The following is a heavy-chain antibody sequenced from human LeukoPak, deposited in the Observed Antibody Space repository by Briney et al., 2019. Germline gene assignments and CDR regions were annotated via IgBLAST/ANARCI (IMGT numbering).Heavy chain of an antibody. CDR3: AKIGYCSSASCLGDTFEI. V-gene: IGHV3-30*02. D-gene: IGHD2-2*01. CDR1: GFIFSNYG. Sequence: PGGSLRLSCAASGFIFSNYGMHWVRQAPGKGLAWVAFIRYDGSNKYYVDSVKGRFIISRDNSKNTLYLQMNSLRPEDTAVYYCAKIGYCSSASCLGDTFEIWGQGTMVTVSS. J-gene: IGHJ3*02. CDR2: IRYDGSNK.